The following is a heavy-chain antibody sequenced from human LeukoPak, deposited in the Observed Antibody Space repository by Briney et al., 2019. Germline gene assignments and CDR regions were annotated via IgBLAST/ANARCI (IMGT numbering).Heavy chain of an antibody. J-gene: IGHJ4*02. CDR1: GASISSGGYY. D-gene: IGHD4-17*01. CDR3: ARDYGDYFDY. V-gene: IGHV4-31*03. CDR2: IYYSGSA. Sequence: PSETLSLTCTVSGASISSGGYYWSWIRQHPGKGLEWIGYIYYSGSAYYNPSLKSRVTISVDTSKNQFSLKLSSVTAADTAVYYCARDYGDYFDYWGQGTLVTVSS.